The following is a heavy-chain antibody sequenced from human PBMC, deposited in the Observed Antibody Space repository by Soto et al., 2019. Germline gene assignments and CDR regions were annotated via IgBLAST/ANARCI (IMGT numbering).Heavy chain of an antibody. CDR3: ARDLLWNYYDSSGYYADYFDY. CDR1: GDSVSSNSAA. Sequence: SQTLSLTCAISGDSVSSNSAAWNWIRQSPSRGLEWLGRTYYRSKWYNDYAVSVKSRITINPDTSKNQFSLQLNSVTPEDTAVYYCARDLLWNYYDSSGYYADYFDYWGQGTLVTVS. D-gene: IGHD3-22*01. J-gene: IGHJ4*02. CDR2: TYYRSKWYN. V-gene: IGHV6-1*01.